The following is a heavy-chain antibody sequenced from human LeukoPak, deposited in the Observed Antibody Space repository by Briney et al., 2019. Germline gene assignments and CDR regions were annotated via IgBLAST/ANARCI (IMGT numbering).Heavy chain of an antibody. D-gene: IGHD3-22*01. Sequence: ASVKVSCKASGYTFTGYNMHWVRQAPGQGLEWMGWINPNSGGTNYAQKFQGRVTMTRDTSISTAYMELSRLRSDDTAVYYCARVSRYYDSSGYYHYYFDYWGQGTLVTVSS. CDR1: GYTFTGYN. CDR3: ARVSRYYDSSGYYHYYFDY. V-gene: IGHV1-2*02. J-gene: IGHJ4*02. CDR2: INPNSGGT.